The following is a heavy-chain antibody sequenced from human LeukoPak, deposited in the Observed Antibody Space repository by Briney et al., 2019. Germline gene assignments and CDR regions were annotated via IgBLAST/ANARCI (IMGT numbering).Heavy chain of an antibody. CDR3: ATYYESSGYRLDY. CDR1: GGSISSSNW. Sequence: SGTLPLTCAVSGGSISSSNWWTWVRQPPGKGLEWIGEIYHSGSTNYNPSLKSRVTMSVDKSKNQFSLELSSVTAADTAVYYCATYYESSGYRLDYWGQGTLVTVSS. CDR2: IYHSGST. J-gene: IGHJ4*02. D-gene: IGHD3-22*01. V-gene: IGHV4-4*02.